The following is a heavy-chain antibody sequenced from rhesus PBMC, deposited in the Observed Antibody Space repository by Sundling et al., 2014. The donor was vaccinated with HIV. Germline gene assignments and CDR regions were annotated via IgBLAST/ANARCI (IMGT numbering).Heavy chain of an antibody. CDR1: GGSINGGYG. CDR3: ARDHSSWPIFDY. CDR2: IYSGGSS. V-gene: IGHV4-76*01. D-gene: IGHD6-13*01. Sequence: QVQLQESGPGLVKPSETLSLTCAVSGGSINGGYGWSWIRQPPGKGLQWIGSIYSGGSSYLYPSLKSRVTLSVDMSKSQFSLNLRSVTAADTAVYYCARDHSSWPIFDYWGQGVLVTVSS. J-gene: IGHJ4*01.